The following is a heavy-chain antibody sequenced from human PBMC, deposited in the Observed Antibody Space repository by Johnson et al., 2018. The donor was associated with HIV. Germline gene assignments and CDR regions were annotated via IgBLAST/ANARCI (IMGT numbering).Heavy chain of an antibody. Sequence: VQLVESGGGLIQPGGSLRLSCAASGFTVSSNYMSWVRQAPGKGLEWVSVIYSGGRTYYADSVKGRFTISRDNSKNSRYLQMNSLIPEDTAVYYCARDPPVTTTHNAFDIWGQGTMVTVSS. CDR1: GFTVSSNY. D-gene: IGHD4-17*01. CDR3: ARDPPVTTTHNAFDI. J-gene: IGHJ3*02. CDR2: IYSGGRT. V-gene: IGHV3-53*01.